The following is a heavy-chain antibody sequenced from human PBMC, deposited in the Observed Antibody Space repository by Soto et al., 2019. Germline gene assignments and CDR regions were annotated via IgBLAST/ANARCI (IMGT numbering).Heavy chain of an antibody. J-gene: IGHJ5*02. CDR3: ARVRYDSSGYWFDP. CDR2: IYYSGST. Sequence: SETLSLTCTVSGGSISSYYWSWIRQPPGKGLEWIGYIYYSGSTNYNPSLKSRVTISVDTSKNQFSLKLSSVTAADTAVYYCARVRYDSSGYWFDPWGQGTLVTSPQ. CDR1: GGSISSYY. V-gene: IGHV4-59*01. D-gene: IGHD3-22*01.